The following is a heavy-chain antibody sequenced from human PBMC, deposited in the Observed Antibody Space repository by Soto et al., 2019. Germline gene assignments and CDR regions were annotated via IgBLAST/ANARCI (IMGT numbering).Heavy chain of an antibody. CDR1: GGSISSYY. CDR2: IYYSGST. D-gene: IGHD3-9*01. Sequence: SETLSLTCTVSGGSISSYYWSWIRQPPGKGLEWIGYIYYSGSTNYNPSLKSRVTISLDTSKNQFSLKLSSVTTADTAVYYCATYYDILTGYYTFDYWGHGTLVTVSS. J-gene: IGHJ4*01. V-gene: IGHV4-59*01. CDR3: ATYYDILTGYYTFDY.